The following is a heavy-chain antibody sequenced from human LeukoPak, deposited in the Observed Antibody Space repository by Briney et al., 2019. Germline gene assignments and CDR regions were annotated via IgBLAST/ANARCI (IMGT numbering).Heavy chain of an antibody. CDR2: IYYSGST. CDR3: ARVGYSYGYYYYYYYMDV. Sequence: SETLSLTCTVSGGSISSHYWSWIRQPPGKGLEWIGYIYYSGSTNYNPSPKSRVTISVDTSKNQFSLKLSSVTAADTAVYYCARVGYSYGYYYYYYYMDVWGKGTTVTVSS. D-gene: IGHD5-18*01. J-gene: IGHJ6*03. CDR1: GGSISSHY. V-gene: IGHV4-59*11.